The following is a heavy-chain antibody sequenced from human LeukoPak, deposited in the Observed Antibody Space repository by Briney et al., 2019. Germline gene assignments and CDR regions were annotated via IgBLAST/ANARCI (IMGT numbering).Heavy chain of an antibody. CDR3: ASREVLWFGELRDY. V-gene: IGHV3-74*01. CDR2: SDGTTT. CDR1: GFTFSSNW. Sequence: PGGSLRLSCAASGFTFSSNWMHWVRQAPGKGLVWVSRSDGTTTNYADSVKGRFTISRDNAENTLYLQMNSLRAEDTAVYYCASREVLWFGELRDYWGQGTLVTVSS. J-gene: IGHJ4*02. D-gene: IGHD3-10*01.